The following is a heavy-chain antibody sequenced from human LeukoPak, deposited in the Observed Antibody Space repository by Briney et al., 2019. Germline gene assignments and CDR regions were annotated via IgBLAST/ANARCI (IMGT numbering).Heavy chain of an antibody. Sequence: GGSLRLSCAASGFTFENYGMTWVRQAPGKGLEWVSHINWSGGTIDYADSVKGRFTISRDDAKRSLYLQMNSLTAEDTAVYYCARKGSGIDYWGQGALVAVSS. J-gene: IGHJ4*02. CDR3: ARKGSGIDY. CDR2: INWSGGTI. V-gene: IGHV3-20*04. CDR1: GFTFENYG. D-gene: IGHD1-26*01.